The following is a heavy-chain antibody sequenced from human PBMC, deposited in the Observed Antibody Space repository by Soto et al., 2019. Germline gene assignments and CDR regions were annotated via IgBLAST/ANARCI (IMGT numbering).Heavy chain of an antibody. CDR2: IKQDGSEK. J-gene: IGHJ3*02. CDR1: GFPFISYW. Sequence: GGSLRLSCAASGFPFISYWMSWVRQATGKGLEWVANIKQDGSEKYYAESVKGRFTVSRDNAKNSLFLQMNDLRDDDTAIYYCVRDNKYAFDIWGQGTVVTVSS. CDR3: VRDNKYAFDI. V-gene: IGHV3-7*03.